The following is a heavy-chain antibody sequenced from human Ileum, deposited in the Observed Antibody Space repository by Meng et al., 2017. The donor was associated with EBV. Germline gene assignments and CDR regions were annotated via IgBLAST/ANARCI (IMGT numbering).Heavy chain of an antibody. CDR2: SHESGST. V-gene: IGHV4-30-2*01. CDR1: GGSHTRLCPS. CDR3: ARAHPVVYFFDY. Sequence: LLRHEAGPVPVCPSPTLSPTLPVSGGSHTRLCPSWVWLPQPPSKCLGCIGDSHESGSTFYNPPVKSRLTRSVDRSRNQFSLKLSSVTAADTAVYYCARAHPVVYFFDYWGQGTLVTVSS. J-gene: IGHJ4*02. D-gene: IGHD4-23*01.